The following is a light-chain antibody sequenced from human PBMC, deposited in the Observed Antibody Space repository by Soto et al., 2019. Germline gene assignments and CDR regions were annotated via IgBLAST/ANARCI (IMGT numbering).Light chain of an antibody. V-gene: IGKV3-20*01. CDR3: QQYATSPIT. CDR2: GAS. CDR1: QSFSRSF. Sequence: EIVLTQSPGTLSLSPGERATLSCRASQSFSRSFLAWYQQKPGQAPRLLLYGASGRATGIPDRFSGSGSGTDFTLSITSLEPEDFAVYFCQQYATSPITFGQGTRLEIK. J-gene: IGKJ5*01.